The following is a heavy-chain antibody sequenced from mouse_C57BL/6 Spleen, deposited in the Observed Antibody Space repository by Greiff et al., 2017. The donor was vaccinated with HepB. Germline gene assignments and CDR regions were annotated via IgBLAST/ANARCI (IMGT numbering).Heavy chain of an antibody. CDR3: TRDADGSYFDY. CDR2: IDPETGGT. V-gene: IGHV1-15*01. J-gene: IGHJ2*01. D-gene: IGHD2-3*01. CDR1: GYTFTDYE. Sequence: QVQLKQSGAELVRPGASVTLSCKASGYTFTDYEMHWVKQTPVHGLEWIGAIDPETGGTAYNQKFKGKAILTADKSSSTAYMELRSLTSEDSAVYYCTRDADGSYFDYWGQGTTLTVSS.